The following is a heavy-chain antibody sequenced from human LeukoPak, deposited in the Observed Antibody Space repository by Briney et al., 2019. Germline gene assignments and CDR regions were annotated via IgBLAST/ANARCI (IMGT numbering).Heavy chain of an antibody. CDR2: ISAYNGNT. CDR3: ARDSSSGWLRDAFDI. CDR1: GYTFTSYG. V-gene: IGHV1-18*01. Sequence: ASVKVSCKASGYTFTSYGISWVRQAPGQGLEWMGWISAYNGNTNYAQKLQGRVTMTTDTSTSTAYMELRSLRSDDTAVYYCARDSSSGWLRDAFDIWGQGTMVTVSS. J-gene: IGHJ3*02. D-gene: IGHD6-19*01.